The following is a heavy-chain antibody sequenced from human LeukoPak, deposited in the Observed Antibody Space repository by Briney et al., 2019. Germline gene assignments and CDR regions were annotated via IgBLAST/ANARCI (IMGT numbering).Heavy chain of an antibody. J-gene: IGHJ2*01. CDR1: GFTASTYY. CDR2: IYSGGTT. Sequence: QPGGSLRLSCAASGFTASTYYMNWVRQAPGKGLEWVSIIYSGGTTYYADSVKGRFTIPRDTSKNTLSLQMNSLRAEDTAVYFCARVGDHFHWNLDLWGRGTLVTVSS. CDR3: ARVGDHFHWNLDL. V-gene: IGHV3-53*01. D-gene: IGHD3-3*02.